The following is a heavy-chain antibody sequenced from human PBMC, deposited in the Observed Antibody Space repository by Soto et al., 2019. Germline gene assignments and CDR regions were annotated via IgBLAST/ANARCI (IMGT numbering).Heavy chain of an antibody. V-gene: IGHV2-5*02. CDR2: IYWDDDD. J-gene: IGHJ1*01. CDR3: THVIRGVIWN. CDR1: GFSLSTSGLG. Sequence: QITLKESGPTLVKPTQTLTLTCNFSGFSLSTSGLGVSWIRQPPGKALEWLALIYWDDDDRYSPSLKNRLSLRKDTSTHPVVLTLTNLNRADTATYFSTHVIRGVIWNGGPGALVTVSS. D-gene: IGHD3-10*01.